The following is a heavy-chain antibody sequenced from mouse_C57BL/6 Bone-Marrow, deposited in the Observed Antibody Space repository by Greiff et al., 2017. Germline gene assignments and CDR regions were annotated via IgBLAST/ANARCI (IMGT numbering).Heavy chain of an antibody. CDR3: AKYGNEIYYAMDY. D-gene: IGHD2-1*01. CDR2: IYPGGGYT. J-gene: IGHJ4*01. Sequence: VQLQQSGAELVRPGTSVKMSCKASGYTFTNYWIGWAKQRPGHGLEWIGDIYPGGGYTNYNAKFKGKATLTADKSSSTAYMQFSILTSEDSAIYYCAKYGNEIYYAMDYWGQGTSVTVSS. V-gene: IGHV1-63*01. CDR1: GYTFTNYW.